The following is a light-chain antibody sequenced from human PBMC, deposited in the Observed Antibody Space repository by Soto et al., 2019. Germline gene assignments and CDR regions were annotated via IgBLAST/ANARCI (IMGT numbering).Light chain of an antibody. CDR1: QSISTW. V-gene: IGKV1-5*01. J-gene: IGKJ5*01. CDR2: AAS. Sequence: IQMTLSPSSLSGSLGDRVTIPCRASQSISTWLAWYQQIPGKAPKLLIYAASTLENGVPTRFGGTGSETEFTLTVSSLQPDDSATYYCQQYNDYITFGQGTRLEIK. CDR3: QQYNDYIT.